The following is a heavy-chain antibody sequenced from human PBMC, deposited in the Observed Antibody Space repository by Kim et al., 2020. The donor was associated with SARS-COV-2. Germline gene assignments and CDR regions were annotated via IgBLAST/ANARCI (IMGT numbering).Heavy chain of an antibody. CDR2: IYYSGST. V-gene: IGHV4-39*07. J-gene: IGHJ4*02. D-gene: IGHD3-22*01. Sequence: SETLSLTCTVSGGSISSSSYYWGWIRQPPGKGLEWIGSIYYSGSTYYNPSLKSRVTISVDTSKNQFSLKLSSVTAADTAVYYCARDLYYYDSSGYHFDYWGQGTLVTVSS. CDR3: ARDLYYYDSSGYHFDY. CDR1: GGSISSSSYY.